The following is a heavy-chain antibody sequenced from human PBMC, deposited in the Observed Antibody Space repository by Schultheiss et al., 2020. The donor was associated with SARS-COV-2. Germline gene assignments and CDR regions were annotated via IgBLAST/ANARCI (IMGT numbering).Heavy chain of an antibody. J-gene: IGHJ6*02. D-gene: IGHD3-10*01. V-gene: IGHV3-66*02. Sequence: GGSLRLSCAASGFTFSSYAMSWVRQAPGKGLEWVSVIYSGGSTYYSDSVKGRFTISRDNSKNTLYLQMNSLRAEDTAVYYCARDFGGLREGQNYYYGMDVWGQGTTVTVSS. CDR3: ARDFGGLREGQNYYYGMDV. CDR2: IYSGGST. CDR1: GFTFSSYA.